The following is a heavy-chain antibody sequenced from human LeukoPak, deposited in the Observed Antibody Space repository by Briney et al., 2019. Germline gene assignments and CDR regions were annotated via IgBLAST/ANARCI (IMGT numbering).Heavy chain of an antibody. Sequence: GASVEVSCKASGYTFTSYGISWVRQASGQGLEWMGWISAYNGNTNYAQKLQGRVTMTTDTSTSTAYMELRSLRSDDTAVYYCARVLGAHDYGVFDYWGQGTLVTVSS. CDR3: ARVLGAHDYGVFDY. D-gene: IGHD4-17*01. V-gene: IGHV1-18*01. CDR2: ISAYNGNT. J-gene: IGHJ4*02. CDR1: GYTFTSYG.